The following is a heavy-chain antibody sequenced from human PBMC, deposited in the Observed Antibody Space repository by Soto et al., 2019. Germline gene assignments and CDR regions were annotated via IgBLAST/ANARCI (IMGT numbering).Heavy chain of an antibody. V-gene: IGHV1-18*01. CDR2: ISAYNGNT. J-gene: IGHJ4*02. Sequence: GASVKVSCKASGYTFTSYGISWVRQAPGRGLEWMGWISAYNGNTNYAQKLQGRVTMTTDTSTSTAYMELRSLRSDDTAVYYCAREEIAVAGTGYYFVYWGQGTLVTVSS. CDR3: AREEIAVAGTGYYFVY. CDR1: GYTFTSYG. D-gene: IGHD6-19*01.